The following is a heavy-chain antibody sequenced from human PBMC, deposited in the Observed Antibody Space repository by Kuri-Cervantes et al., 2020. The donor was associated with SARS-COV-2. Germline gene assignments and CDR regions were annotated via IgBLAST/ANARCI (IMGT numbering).Heavy chain of an antibody. CDR2: ISAYNGNT. Sequence: ASVKVSCKASGYTFTSYGISWVRQAPGQGLEWMGWISAYNGNTNYAQKLQGRVTMTEDTSTDTAYMELSSLRSEDTAVYYCATVLAAAGDYYYGMDVWGQGTTVPSP. CDR1: GYTFTSYG. J-gene: IGHJ6*02. V-gene: IGHV1-18*01. D-gene: IGHD6-13*01. CDR3: ATVLAAAGDYYYGMDV.